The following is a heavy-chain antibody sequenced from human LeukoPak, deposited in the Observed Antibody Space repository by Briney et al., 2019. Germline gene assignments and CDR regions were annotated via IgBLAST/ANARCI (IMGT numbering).Heavy chain of an antibody. CDR2: VDPSGGST. D-gene: IGHD2-15*01. J-gene: IGHJ6*03. CDR1: GYTFTSYY. Sequence: ASVKVSCTASGYTFTSYYMHWVRQAPGQGLEWMGIVDPSGGSTSYAQKFQGRVSMTRDMSTSSVYMELSSLRSEDTAVYYCARSVEGYCSGGSCYSYYYYMDVWGKGTTVTVSS. CDR3: ARSVEGYCSGGSCYSYYYYMDV. V-gene: IGHV1-46*01.